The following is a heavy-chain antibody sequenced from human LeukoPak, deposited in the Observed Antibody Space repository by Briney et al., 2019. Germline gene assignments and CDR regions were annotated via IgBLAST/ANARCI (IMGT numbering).Heavy chain of an antibody. CDR3: SRDLVWRDGDTYYYYTAV. CDR2: FSAYNGNT. J-gene: IGHJ6*03. V-gene: IGHV1-18*01. CDR1: GYTFASYG. Sequence: ASVKLSCXASGYTFASYGISWGRGSSSQALEWMGWFSAYNGNTNYAQKLQDRVTMTTDTSTSTAYHELRSLRSLDPAGAYCSRDLVWRDGDTYYYYTAVSGKGTTVTASS. D-gene: IGHD4-17*01.